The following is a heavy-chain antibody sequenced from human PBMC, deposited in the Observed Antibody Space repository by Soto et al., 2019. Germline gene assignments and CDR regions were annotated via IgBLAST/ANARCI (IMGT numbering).Heavy chain of an antibody. D-gene: IGHD6-19*01. J-gene: IGHJ4*02. CDR1: GFTFTTSA. CDR2: IVVGSGTT. CDR3: ADLAYSSAWV. V-gene: IGHV1-58*01. Sequence: SVKGSCTASGFTFTTSAVQWVRQARGQRLEWIGWIVVGSGTTNYAQRFQERVTITRDMSTSTAYMELSSLRSEDTAVYYCADLAYSSAWVWGQGTVVTVSS.